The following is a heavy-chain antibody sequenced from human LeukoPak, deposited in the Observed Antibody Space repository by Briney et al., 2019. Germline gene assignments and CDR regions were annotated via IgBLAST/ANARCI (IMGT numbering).Heavy chain of an antibody. CDR2: IYPGDSDT. CDR1: GYSFTSYW. D-gene: IGHD1-26*01. V-gene: IGHV5-51*01. J-gene: IGHJ6*02. Sequence: GESLQISCKGSGYSFTSYWIGWVRQMPGKGLEWMGIIYPGDSDTRYSPSFQGQVTISADKSISTAYLQWSSLKASDTAMYYCARRGSGSYESGYYYYYGMDVWGQGTTVTVSS. CDR3: ARRGSGSYESGYYYYYGMDV.